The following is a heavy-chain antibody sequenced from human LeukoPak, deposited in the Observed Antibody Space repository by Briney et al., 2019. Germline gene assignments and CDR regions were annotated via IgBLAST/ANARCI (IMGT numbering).Heavy chain of an antibody. CDR2: ISSSSSTI. V-gene: IGHV3-48*01. J-gene: IGHJ4*02. Sequence: GGSLRLSCATSGFTFTNYGMNWVRQAPGKGLEWVSYISSSSSTIYYADSVKGRFTISRDNAKNSLYLQMNSLRAEDTAVYYCARGALDYWGQGTLVTVSS. CDR3: ARGALDY. CDR1: GFTFTNYG.